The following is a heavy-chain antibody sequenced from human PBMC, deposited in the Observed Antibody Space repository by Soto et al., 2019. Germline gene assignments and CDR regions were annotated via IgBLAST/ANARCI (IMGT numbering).Heavy chain of an antibody. CDR3: GKGRGTVVQGGTRTFDY. V-gene: IGHV3-23*01. D-gene: IGHD2-2*01. CDR1: GFTFSNYA. Sequence: PGGSLRLSCEASGFTFSNYAMTWVRQAPGKGLEWVSTVAYNGDTYSPDSVKGRFTISRDNSRNTLTLQMTSLRAEDTAVYFCGKGRGTVVQGGTRTFDYWGQGTLVTVSS. CDR2: VAYNGDT. J-gene: IGHJ4*02.